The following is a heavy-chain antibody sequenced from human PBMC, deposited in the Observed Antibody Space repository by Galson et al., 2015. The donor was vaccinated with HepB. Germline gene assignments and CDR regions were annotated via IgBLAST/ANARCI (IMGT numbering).Heavy chain of an antibody. D-gene: IGHD1-7*01. Sequence: SLRLSCAASGFTFSSYGMHWVRQAPGKGLEWVAVISYDGSNKYYADSVKGRFTISRDNSKNTLYLQMNSLRAEDTAVYYCAKGRTGTTYSPPDYWGQGTLVTVSS. CDR2: ISYDGSNK. CDR3: AKGRTGTTYSPPDY. CDR1: GFTFSSYG. V-gene: IGHV3-30*18. J-gene: IGHJ4*02.